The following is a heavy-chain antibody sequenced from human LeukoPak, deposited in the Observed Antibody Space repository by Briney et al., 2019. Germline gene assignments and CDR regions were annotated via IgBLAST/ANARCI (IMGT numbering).Heavy chain of an antibody. D-gene: IGHD3-10*01. J-gene: IGHJ6*03. V-gene: IGHV4-38-2*02. Sequence: SETLSLTCTVSGYSISSGYYWGWLRQPPGKGLEWIGYIYYSGSTNYNPSLKSRVTISVDTSKNQFSLKLSSVTAADTAVYYCARESAVRGVIQGTGNMDVWGKGTTVTISS. CDR3: ARESAVRGVIQGTGNMDV. CDR1: GYSISSGYY. CDR2: IYYSGST.